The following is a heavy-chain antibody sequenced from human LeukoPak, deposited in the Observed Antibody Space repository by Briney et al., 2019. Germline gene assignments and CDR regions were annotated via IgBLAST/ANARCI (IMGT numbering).Heavy chain of an antibody. CDR3: ARGNAHAFDI. J-gene: IGHJ3*02. D-gene: IGHD1-1*01. CDR2: INTDGSGT. CDR1: RFTFSSYW. Sequence: GGSLRLSCAASRFTFSSYWMHWVRQAPGKGLVWVSRINTDGSGTSYADSVKGRFTISRDNAKNALYLQMNSLRAEDTAVYYCARGNAHAFDIWGQGTMVTVSS. V-gene: IGHV3-74*01.